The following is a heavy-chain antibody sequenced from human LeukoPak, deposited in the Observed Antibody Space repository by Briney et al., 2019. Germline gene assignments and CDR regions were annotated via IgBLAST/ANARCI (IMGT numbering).Heavy chain of an antibody. J-gene: IGHJ4*02. V-gene: IGHV3-30*18. CDR3: AKDLVGATTGVVGY. D-gene: IGHD1-26*01. CDR1: GFTFSSYG. Sequence: GGSLRLSCAASGFTFSSYGMHWVRQAPGKGLEWVAVISYDGSNKYYADSVKGRFTISRDNSKNTLYLQMNSLRAEDTAVYYCAKDLVGATTGVVGYWGQGTLVTVSS. CDR2: ISYDGSNK.